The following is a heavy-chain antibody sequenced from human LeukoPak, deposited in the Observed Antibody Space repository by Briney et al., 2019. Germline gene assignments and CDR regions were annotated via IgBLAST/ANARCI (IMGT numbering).Heavy chain of an antibody. Sequence: SETLSLTCTVSGGSISGYYWNWIRQPPGKGLEWIGRIYSSGTTNYNPSLKSRVTMSVDTSMNQFSLKLNSVTAADTAVYYCATDASGWYYFDYWGLGTLVTVSS. J-gene: IGHJ4*02. D-gene: IGHD6-19*01. V-gene: IGHV4-4*07. CDR3: ATDASGWYYFDY. CDR2: IYSSGTT. CDR1: GGSISGYY.